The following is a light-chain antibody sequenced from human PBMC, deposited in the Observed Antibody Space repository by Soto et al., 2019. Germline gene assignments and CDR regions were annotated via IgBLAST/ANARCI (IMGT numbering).Light chain of an antibody. V-gene: IGKV3-11*01. J-gene: IGKJ2*01. Sequence: IVLTQSPDTLSLSPGETATLSCRASQSISDYLAWYQQKPGQAPRLLIYDASNRATGIPGRFSGSGSGTDFSLTISSLEAEDFAVYYCQQYNKWPPVTFGQGTKLAIK. CDR3: QQYNKWPPVT. CDR2: DAS. CDR1: QSISDY.